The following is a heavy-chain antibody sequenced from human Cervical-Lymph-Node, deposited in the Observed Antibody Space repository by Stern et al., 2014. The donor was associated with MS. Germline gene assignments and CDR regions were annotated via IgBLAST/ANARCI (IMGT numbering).Heavy chain of an antibody. D-gene: IGHD2-2*01. CDR1: GDSISNDNW. CDR2: VYHTGSP. Sequence: QVQLQESGPGLVRPSGTLSLTCAVSGDSISNDNWWSWVRQPPGKGLEWIGEVYHTGSPNYDPSLKSRVTISVDKSKNQFSLRLTSMTAADTAVYYCARDQGFQLMNSWGQGTLVIVSS. J-gene: IGHJ4*02. V-gene: IGHV4-4*02. CDR3: ARDQGFQLMNS.